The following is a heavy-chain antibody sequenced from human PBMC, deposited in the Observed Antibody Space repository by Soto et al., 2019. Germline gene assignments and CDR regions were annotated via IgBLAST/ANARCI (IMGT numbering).Heavy chain of an antibody. J-gene: IGHJ4*02. V-gene: IGHV3-33*06. D-gene: IGHD6-13*01. CDR2: IWYDGSNK. Sequence: QVQLVESGGGVVQPGRSLRLSCAASGFTFSSYGMHWVRQAPGKGLEWVAVIWYDGSNKYYADSVKGRFTISRDNSKNTLYLQMNSLRAEDTAVYYCAKEPLGAGIDYFDYWGQGTLVTVSS. CDR3: AKEPLGAGIDYFDY. CDR1: GFTFSSYG.